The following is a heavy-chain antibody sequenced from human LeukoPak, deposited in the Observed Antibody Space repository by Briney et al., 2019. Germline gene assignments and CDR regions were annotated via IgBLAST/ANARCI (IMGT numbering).Heavy chain of an antibody. D-gene: IGHD5-18*01. CDR3: ARVRSAMVTGYFDY. V-gene: IGHV3-7*01. CDR1: GFTFSSYW. CDR2: IKQDGSEK. Sequence: GGSLRLSCAASGFTFSSYWMSWVRQAPGKGLEWVANIKQDGSEKYYVDSVKGRFTISRDNAKNSLYLQMNSLRAEGTAVYYCARVRSAMVTGYFDYWGQGTLVTVSS. J-gene: IGHJ4*02.